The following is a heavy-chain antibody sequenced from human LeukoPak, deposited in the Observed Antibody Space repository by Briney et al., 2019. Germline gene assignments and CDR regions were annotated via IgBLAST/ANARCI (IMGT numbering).Heavy chain of an antibody. CDR3: ARVGNIIVVPAAVNWFDS. D-gene: IGHD2-2*01. V-gene: IGHV1-18*01. CDR1: GYTFTSFG. CDR2: ISPYEGNT. Sequence: ASVKVSCKPSGYTFTSFGLTWVRQAPGQGLEWMGWISPYEGNTNYAQKLQGRVTMTTDTSTSTAYMELRSLRSDDTAVYYCARVGNIIVVPAAVNWFDSWGQGTLVTVSS. J-gene: IGHJ5*01.